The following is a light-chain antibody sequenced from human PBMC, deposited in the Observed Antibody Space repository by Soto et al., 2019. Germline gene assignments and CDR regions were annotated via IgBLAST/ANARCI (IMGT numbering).Light chain of an antibody. J-gene: IGKJ4*01. CDR3: QQAKSFPLT. V-gene: IGKV1-12*01. Sequence: DIQMTQSPSSVSASVGDRVTITCRASHGISSWLAWYQHKAGKAPKLLNYAASILASGVPSTFSGSGSGAHVTLTIGSLQPEEFAIYYCQQAKSFPLTFGGGTNVEIK. CDR2: AAS. CDR1: HGISSW.